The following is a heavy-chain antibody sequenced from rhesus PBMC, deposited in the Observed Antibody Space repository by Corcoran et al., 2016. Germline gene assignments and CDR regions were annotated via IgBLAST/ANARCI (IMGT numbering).Heavy chain of an antibody. CDR1: GGSIRRHY. Sequence: QVQLQESGPGLVKPSETLSLTCAVSGGSIRRHYWIWIRLSPGKGLGGIGRISGSGGSTDNNPSLKSRVTISTDTSKNQCSLKLSSVTAADTAVYYCARDRSPYWSDYYPIDYWGQGVLVTVSS. D-gene: IGHD3-22*01. CDR3: ARDRSPYWSDYYPIDY. V-gene: IGHV4-160*01. J-gene: IGHJ4*01. CDR2: ISGSGGST.